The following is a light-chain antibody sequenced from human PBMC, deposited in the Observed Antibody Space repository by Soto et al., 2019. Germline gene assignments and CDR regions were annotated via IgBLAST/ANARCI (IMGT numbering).Light chain of an antibody. Sequence: SYELTQPPSVSVAPGKTARITCGGNNIGSKSVHWYQQKPGQAPVLAIYYDSDRPSGIPERFSGSNSGNTATLTISGVEAGDEADYYCQVWDSSSDSAVFGGGTQLTVL. CDR2: YDS. J-gene: IGLJ7*01. CDR3: QVWDSSSDSAV. CDR1: NIGSKS. V-gene: IGLV3-21*04.